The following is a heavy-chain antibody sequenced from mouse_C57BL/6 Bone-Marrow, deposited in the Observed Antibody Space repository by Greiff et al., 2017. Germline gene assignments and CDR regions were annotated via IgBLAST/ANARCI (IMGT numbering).Heavy chain of an antibody. J-gene: IGHJ1*03. D-gene: IGHD1-1*01. V-gene: IGHV1-50*01. CDR1: GYTFTSYW. CDR3: ARGIYYYGSRRYFDV. Sequence: VQLQQPGAELVKPGASVKLSCKASGYTFTSYWMQWVKQRPGQGLEWIGEIDPSDSYTNYNQKFKGKATLTVETSSSTAYMQLSSLTSEDSAVYYCARGIYYYGSRRYFDVWGTGTTVTVSS. CDR2: IDPSDSYT.